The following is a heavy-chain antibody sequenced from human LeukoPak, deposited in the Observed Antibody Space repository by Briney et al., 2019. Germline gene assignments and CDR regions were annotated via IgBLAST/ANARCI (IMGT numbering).Heavy chain of an antibody. V-gene: IGHV3-30-3*01. D-gene: IGHD6-19*01. CDR1: GFTFSSSA. CDR3: ARDRDSSGWYEGFDY. Sequence: GGSLRLSCAASGFTFSSSAMPWVSQAPDKGLEWVAVISYDGSNKYYADSVKGRFTISRDNSKNTLYLQMNSLKADDTAVYYCARDRDSSGWYEGFDYWGQGTLVTVSS. J-gene: IGHJ4*02. CDR2: ISYDGSNK.